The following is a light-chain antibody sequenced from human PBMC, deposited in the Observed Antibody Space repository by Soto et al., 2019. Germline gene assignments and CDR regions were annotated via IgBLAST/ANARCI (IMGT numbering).Light chain of an antibody. Sequence: EVVMTQSPATLSVSPGERVTLSCRASQTVNNNIAWYQQRPGQAPRLLISGASTRATGIPARFSGSGSGTEFTLTISSLQSEDSAVYYCHQYNNWPPWTFGQGTKVDIK. J-gene: IGKJ1*01. V-gene: IGKV3-15*01. CDR3: HQYNNWPPWT. CDR1: QTVNNN. CDR2: GAS.